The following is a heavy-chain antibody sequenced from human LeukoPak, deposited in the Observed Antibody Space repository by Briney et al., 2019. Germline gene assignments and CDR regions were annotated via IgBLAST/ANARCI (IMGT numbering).Heavy chain of an antibody. Sequence: PGGSLRLSCAASGFTFSSYAMSWVRQAPGQGLEWVSGIYAGGGTTYYADSAKGRFTISRDDSKNTLYLQMNSLRAEDTAVYYCARESGNGYSSGWYPYYYYGMDVWGQGTTVTVSS. CDR2: IYAGGGTT. CDR1: GFTFSSYA. J-gene: IGHJ6*02. CDR3: ARESGNGYSSGWYPYYYYGMDV. V-gene: IGHV3-23*01. D-gene: IGHD6-19*01.